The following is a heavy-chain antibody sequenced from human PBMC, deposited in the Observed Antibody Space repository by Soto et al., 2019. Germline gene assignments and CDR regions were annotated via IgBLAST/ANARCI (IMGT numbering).Heavy chain of an antibody. V-gene: IGHV4-59*01. CDR2: IYYSGRT. CDR3: ARDQAVAVHDYYFYGMDV. J-gene: IGHJ6*02. Sequence: PSETLSLTCTVSGGSISSYYWSWIRRHPGKGLDWIGFIYYSGRTHYNPSLTSPVAISVATSQKLFSPSLSSVTAAHSALYYCARDQAVAVHDYYFYGMDVWGQGTTVTVSS. D-gene: IGHD6-19*01. CDR1: GGSISSYY.